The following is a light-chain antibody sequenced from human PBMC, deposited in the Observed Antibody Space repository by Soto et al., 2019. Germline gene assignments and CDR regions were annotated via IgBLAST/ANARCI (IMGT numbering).Light chain of an antibody. CDR3: SSYTSTSARV. V-gene: IGLV2-14*01. CDR2: EVS. CDR1: SSDIGAYKY. Sequence: QSVLTQPASVSGSPGQSITISCTGTSSDIGAYKYVSWYQHHSGKAPKLIIYEVSIWPSGISNRFSGSMSGNTASLTISGLQAEDEADYYCSSYTSTSARVFGTGTKVTVL. J-gene: IGLJ1*01.